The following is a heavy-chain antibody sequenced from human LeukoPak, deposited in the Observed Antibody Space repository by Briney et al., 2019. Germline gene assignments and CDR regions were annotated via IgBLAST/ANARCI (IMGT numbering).Heavy chain of an antibody. V-gene: IGHV3-74*03. CDR2: ITSDGSST. CDR3: ARDWYHAIDY. D-gene: IGHD2-2*01. Sequence: GGSLSLSCAASGFSFSPTWMHWVRQPPGQGLVWVARITSDGSSTTYAESVKGRFTISRDNAKNTLYLEMDSLRAEDTAVYYCARDWYHAIDYWGQGTLVTVSS. CDR1: GFSFSPTW. J-gene: IGHJ4*02.